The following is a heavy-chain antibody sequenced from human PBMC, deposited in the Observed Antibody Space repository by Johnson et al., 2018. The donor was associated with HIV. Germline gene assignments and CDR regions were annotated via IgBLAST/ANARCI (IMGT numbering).Heavy chain of an antibody. D-gene: IGHD6-13*01. CDR3: ARDQRHIAAAGPPDAFDI. J-gene: IGHJ3*02. CDR2: ISWNSGSI. V-gene: IGHV3-9*01. Sequence: VQLVESGGGLVQPGRSLRLSCAASGFTFDDYAMHWVRQAPGKGLEWVSGISWNSGSIGYADSVKGRFTISRDNAKNSLYLQMNSLRAEDTALYYCARDQRHIAAAGPPDAFDIWGQGTMVTVSS. CDR1: GFTFDDYA.